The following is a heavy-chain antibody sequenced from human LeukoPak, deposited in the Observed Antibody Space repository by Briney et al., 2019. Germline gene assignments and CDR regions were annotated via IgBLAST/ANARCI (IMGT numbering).Heavy chain of an antibody. V-gene: IGHV3-15*01. J-gene: IGHJ3*02. Sequence: PGGSLRLSCAASGFTFSNAWMSWVRQAPGKGLECLGRIKSKTDGGTTDYAAPVNGRFTISRDDSKSTLYLQMNSLKTEDTAVYYCTTVSRALAFDIWGQGTMVTVSS. CDR2: IKSKTDGGTT. CDR3: TTVSRALAFDI. CDR1: GFTFSNAW.